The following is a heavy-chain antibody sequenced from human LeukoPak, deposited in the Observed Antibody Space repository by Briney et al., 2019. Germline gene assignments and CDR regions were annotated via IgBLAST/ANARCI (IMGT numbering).Heavy chain of an antibody. CDR3: TTDTSSYSSGWPYYYYYGMDV. J-gene: IGHJ6*02. Sequence: GGSLRLSCAASGFTFSNAWMSWVRQAPGKGLEWVGRIKSKTDGGTTDYAAPVKGRFTISRDDSKNTLYLQMNSLKTEDTAVYYCTTDTSSYSSGWPYYYYYGMDVWGQGTTVTVSS. CDR1: GFTFSNAW. D-gene: IGHD6-19*01. CDR2: IKSKTDGGTT. V-gene: IGHV3-15*01.